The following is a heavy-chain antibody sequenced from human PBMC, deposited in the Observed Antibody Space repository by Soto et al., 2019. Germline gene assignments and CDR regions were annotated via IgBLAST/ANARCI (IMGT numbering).Heavy chain of an antibody. CDR2: IYHSGST. CDR1: GGSVSSGSFY. Sequence: PSETLSLTCTVSGGSVSSGSFYWSWIRQPPGKGLEWIGYIYHSGSTYYNPSLKSRVTISVDRSKNQFSLKLSSVTAADTAVYYCASSPGKPYGMDVWGQGTTVTVSS. D-gene: IGHD1-26*01. V-gene: IGHV4-30-2*01. CDR3: ASSPGKPYGMDV. J-gene: IGHJ6*02.